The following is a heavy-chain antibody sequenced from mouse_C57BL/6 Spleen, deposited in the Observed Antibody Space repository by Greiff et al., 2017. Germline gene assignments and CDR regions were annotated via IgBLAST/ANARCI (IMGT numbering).Heavy chain of an antibody. Sequence: VKLMESGPELVKPGASVKISCKASGYAFSSSWMNWVKQRPGKGLEWIGRIYPGDGDTNYNGKFKGKATLTADKSSSTAYMQLSSLTSEDSAVYFCARNLYYFDYWGQGTTLTVSS. CDR3: ARNLYYFDY. V-gene: IGHV1-82*01. CDR1: GYAFSSSW. CDR2: IYPGDGDT. J-gene: IGHJ2*01.